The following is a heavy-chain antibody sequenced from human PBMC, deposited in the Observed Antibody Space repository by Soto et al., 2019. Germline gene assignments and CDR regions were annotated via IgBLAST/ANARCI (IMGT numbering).Heavy chain of an antibody. CDR1: GGSISSHY. V-gene: IGHV4-59*11. D-gene: IGHD3-3*01. CDR2: IYYSGST. CDR3: ARDKSPGIKVFGVVISSGHMDV. J-gene: IGHJ6*03. Sequence: QVQLQESGPGLVNPSETLSLTCTVSGGSISSHYWSWIRQPTGKGLEWIGYIYYSGSTNYNPSLKSRVTISVDTSKNQFSLKVSSVTAADTAVYYCARDKSPGIKVFGVVISSGHMDVWGKGTTVTVSS.